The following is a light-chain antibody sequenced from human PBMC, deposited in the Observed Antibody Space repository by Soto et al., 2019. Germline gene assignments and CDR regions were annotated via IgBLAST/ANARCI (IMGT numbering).Light chain of an antibody. V-gene: IGLV2-11*01. J-gene: IGLJ3*02. CDR2: DVS. CDR1: SSDVGAYNY. Sequence: QSVLTQPRSVSGSPGQSVTISCTGTSSDVGAYNYVSWYQQHPGKAPKLIIYDVSKRPSGVPDRFSGSKSGNTASLTISGPQADDEADCYCCSYAGTYTLWVFGGGTKLTVL. CDR3: CSYAGTYTLWV.